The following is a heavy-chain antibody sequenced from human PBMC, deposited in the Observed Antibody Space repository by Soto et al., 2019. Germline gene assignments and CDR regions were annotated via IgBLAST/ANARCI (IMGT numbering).Heavy chain of an antibody. CDR3: ARDHRDITGTYYFDY. V-gene: IGHV4-30-2*01. CDR2: IYHSGST. CDR1: GGSISSGGYS. D-gene: IGHD1-20*01. Sequence: SETLSLTCAVSGGSISSGGYSWSWIRQPPGKGLEWIGYIYHSGSTYYNPSLKSRVTISVDRSKNQFSLKLSSVTAADTAVYYCARDHRDITGTYYFDYWGQGTLVTVSS. J-gene: IGHJ4*02.